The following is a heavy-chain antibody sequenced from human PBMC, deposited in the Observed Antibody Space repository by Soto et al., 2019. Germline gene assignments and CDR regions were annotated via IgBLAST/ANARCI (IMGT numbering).Heavy chain of an antibody. CDR2: SRDKGNSYST. D-gene: IGHD1-7*01. V-gene: IGHV3-72*01. CDR3: ARSIPGTTSFDS. J-gene: IGHJ4*02. CDR1: GFTFSDYY. Sequence: EVHLVESGGGLVQPGGSLRLSCAGSGFTFSDYYIDWVRQAPGKGLEWVGRSRDKGNSYSTDYAASVKGRFTVSRDTSKNSLYLQMNSLKADDTALYYFARSIPGTTSFDSWGQGTPVTVSS.